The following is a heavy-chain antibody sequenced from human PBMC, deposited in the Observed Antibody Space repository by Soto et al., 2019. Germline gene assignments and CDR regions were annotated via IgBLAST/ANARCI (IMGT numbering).Heavy chain of an antibody. V-gene: IGHV3-30-3*01. CDR2: ISYDIRNK. Sequence: QVHLVESGGGVVQPGRSLRLSCAASGFAFSSYAMVWVRQAPGQGLEWVALISYDIRNKYYADSVKGRFTISRDNSKNTLFLQMTSLRPEDTAVYYCERDSSRSYWGQGTLVTVS. CDR3: ERDSSRSY. J-gene: IGHJ4*02. CDR1: GFAFSSYA.